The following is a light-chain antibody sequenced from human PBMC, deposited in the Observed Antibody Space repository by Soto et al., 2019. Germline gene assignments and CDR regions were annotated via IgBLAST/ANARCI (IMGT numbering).Light chain of an antibody. CDR3: QQYGSSPLT. V-gene: IGKV3-20*01. Sequence: EIVLTQSPGTLSLSPGERAALSCRASQRVSSSYLAWYQQKPGQAPRLLIYGASSRAPGIPDRFSGSGSGTDFTLTICRLEPEDFAVYYCQQYGSSPLTFGGGTTVEIK. CDR1: QRVSSSY. J-gene: IGKJ4*01. CDR2: GAS.